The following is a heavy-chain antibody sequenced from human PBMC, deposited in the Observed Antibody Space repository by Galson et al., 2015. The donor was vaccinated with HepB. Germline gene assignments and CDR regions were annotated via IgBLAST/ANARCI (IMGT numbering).Heavy chain of an antibody. CDR3: ARVLRNSWYFDL. D-gene: IGHD3-3*01. CDR2: IYSGDNA. Sequence: SLRLSCAASGFSVSSTYISWVRQAPGKGLQWVSIIYSGDNAYYADSVKGRFTFSRDNSKNTVYFQMSSLTVEDAAVYYCARVLRNSWYFDLWGRGTLVTVSS. V-gene: IGHV3-66*02. CDR1: GFSVSSTY. J-gene: IGHJ2*01.